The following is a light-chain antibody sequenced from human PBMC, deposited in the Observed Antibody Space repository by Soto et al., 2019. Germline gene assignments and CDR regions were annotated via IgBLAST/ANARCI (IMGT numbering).Light chain of an antibody. V-gene: IGKV1-39*01. CDR2: AAS. CDR1: QSISSY. J-gene: IGKJ2*01. CDR3: QQSYSTPPEYT. Sequence: DIQMTQSPSSLSASVGDRVTITCRASQSISSYLNWYQQKPGKAPKLLIYAASSLQSGVPSRFSGSGSGTDFTLTISSLQPEDFATYYCQQSYSTPPEYTFGQWTKMEIK.